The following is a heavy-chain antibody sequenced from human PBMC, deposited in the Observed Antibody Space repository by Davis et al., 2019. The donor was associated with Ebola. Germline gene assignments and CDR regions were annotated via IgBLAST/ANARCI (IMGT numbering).Heavy chain of an antibody. D-gene: IGHD3-10*01. V-gene: IGHV3-74*01. CDR2: INSDGSST. J-gene: IGHJ4*02. CDR1: GFTFSDYW. Sequence: GESLKISCAASGFTFSDYWMHWVRQAPGKGLVWVSRINSDGSSTNYADSVKGRFTISRDNAKNTLYLQMNSLRPEDTAVYYCTSELLWFGEFTDDYWGQGTLVTVSS. CDR3: TSELLWFGEFTDDY.